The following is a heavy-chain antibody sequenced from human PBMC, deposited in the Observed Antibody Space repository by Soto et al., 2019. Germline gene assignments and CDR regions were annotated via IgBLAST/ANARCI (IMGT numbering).Heavy chain of an antibody. CDR1: GYTFTDYW. V-gene: IGHV5-51*01. Sequence: PGESLKISCKGSGYTFTDYWIGWVRQMPGKGLEWMGIIWPGDSDTRYSPSFQGQVTISVDKSISTAYLQWSSLKASDTAIYYCARRQGSGSIGPWGQGPLLTVSS. D-gene: IGHD5-12*01. J-gene: IGHJ5*02. CDR3: ARRQGSGSIGP. CDR2: IWPGDSDT.